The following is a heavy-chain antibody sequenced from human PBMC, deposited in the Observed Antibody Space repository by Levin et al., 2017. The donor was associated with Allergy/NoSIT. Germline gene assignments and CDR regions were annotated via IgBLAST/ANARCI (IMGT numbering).Heavy chain of an antibody. CDR2: VNNDGSST. CDR3: ARGGCSSTSCLDY. CDR1: GFTFSNYW. D-gene: IGHD2-2*01. J-gene: IGHJ4*02. V-gene: IGHV3-74*01. Sequence: GESLKISCAASGFTFSNYWMHWVRQAPGEGLLWVSRVNNDGSSTIYADSVKGRFTISRDNAKNTLYLQMNSLRAEDTAVYYCARGGCSSTSCLDYWGQGTLVTVSS.